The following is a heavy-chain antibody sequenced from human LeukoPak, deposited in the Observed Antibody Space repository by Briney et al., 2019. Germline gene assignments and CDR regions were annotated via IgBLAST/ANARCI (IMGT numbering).Heavy chain of an antibody. CDR2: ISGSGGST. CDR3: AKDQQLVFDY. Sequence: HPGGSLRLSCAASGFTVSSNYMSWVRQAPGKGLEWVSAISGSGGSTYYADSVKGRFTISRDNSKNTLYLQMNSLRAEDTAVYYCAKDQQLVFDYWGQGTLVTVSS. D-gene: IGHD6-13*01. V-gene: IGHV3-23*01. J-gene: IGHJ4*02. CDR1: GFTVSSNY.